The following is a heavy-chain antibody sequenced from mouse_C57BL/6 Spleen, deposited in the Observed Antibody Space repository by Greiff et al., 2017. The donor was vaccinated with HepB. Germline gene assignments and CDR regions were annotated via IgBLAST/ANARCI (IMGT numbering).Heavy chain of an antibody. V-gene: IGHV1-22*01. CDR2: INPNNGGT. CDR1: GYTFTDYN. J-gene: IGHJ1*03. D-gene: IGHD2-5*01. CDR3: ARGSKGYWYFDV. Sequence: EVQLQQSGPELVKPGASVKMSCKASGYTFTDYNMHWVKQSHGKSLEWIGYINPNNGGTSYNQKFKGKATLTVNKSSSTAYMELRSLTSEDSAVYYCARGSKGYWYFDVWGTGTTVTVSS.